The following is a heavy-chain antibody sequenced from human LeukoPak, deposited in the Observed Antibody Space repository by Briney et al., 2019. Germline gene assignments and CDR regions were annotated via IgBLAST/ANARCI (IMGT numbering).Heavy chain of an antibody. D-gene: IGHD6-13*01. CDR3: TRDVSQSSSWYGEFDY. CDR1: GFSFSNHW. J-gene: IGHJ4*02. V-gene: IGHV3-74*03. Sequence: GGSLRLSCAASGFSFSNHWMHWVRQVPGKGLVWVSRINSDGSSTTYADSVKGRFTISRDNAKNTLYLQMNSLRDEDMAVYYCTRDVSQSSSWYGEFDYWGQGTQVTVS. CDR2: INSDGSST.